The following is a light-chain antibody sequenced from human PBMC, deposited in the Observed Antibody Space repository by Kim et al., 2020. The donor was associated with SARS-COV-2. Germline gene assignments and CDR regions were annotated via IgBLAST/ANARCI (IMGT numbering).Light chain of an antibody. J-gene: IGLJ3*02. CDR3: QSYDSSKEGWV. V-gene: IGLV6-57*03. Sequence: ATIAGTRKGGSITRNYGEWNEQRPGSAPADIVDGDNQRPPGVPDRFSGCIDSASTSAALTISGLKTENEADYCCQSYDSSKEGWVFGGGTQLTVL. CDR1: GGSITRNY. CDR2: GDN.